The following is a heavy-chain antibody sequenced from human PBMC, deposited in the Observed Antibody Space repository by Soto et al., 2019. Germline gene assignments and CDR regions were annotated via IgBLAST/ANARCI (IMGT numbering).Heavy chain of an antibody. V-gene: IGHV4-34*01. D-gene: IGHD5-18*01. CDR2: INHSGST. CDR1: GGSFSGYY. CDR3: ARGGNVDTAMVVYYFDY. J-gene: IGHJ4*02. Sequence: KQSQTLSLTCAVYGGSFSGYYWSWIRQPPGKGLEWIGEINHSGSTNYNPSLKSRVTISVDTSKNQFSLKLSSVTAADTAVYYCARGGNVDTAMVVYYFDYWGQGTLVTVSS.